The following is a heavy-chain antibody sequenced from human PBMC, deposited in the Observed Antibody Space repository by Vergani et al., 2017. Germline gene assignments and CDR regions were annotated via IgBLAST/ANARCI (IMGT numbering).Heavy chain of an antibody. CDR1: GGTFSSYT. J-gene: IGHJ4*02. D-gene: IGHD6-19*01. V-gene: IGHV1-69*02. CDR3: SGVWGLAVAAHFDY. CDR2: IIPILGIA. Sequence: QVQLVHSGAEVKKPGSSVKVSCKASGGTFSSYTISWVRQAPGQGLEWMGRIIPILGIANYAQKFQGRVTITADKSTSTAYMELSSRRAEDTAVYYCSGVWGLAVAAHFDYWGQGTLVTVSS.